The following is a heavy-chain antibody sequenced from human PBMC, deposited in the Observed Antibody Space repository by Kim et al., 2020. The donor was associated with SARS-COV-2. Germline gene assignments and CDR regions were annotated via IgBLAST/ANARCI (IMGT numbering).Heavy chain of an antibody. CDR2: ISAYNGNT. CDR3: ARDSGITMFGVVNREYYFDY. J-gene: IGHJ4*02. V-gene: IGHV1-18*01. CDR1: GYTFTSYG. Sequence: ASVKVSCKASGYTFTSYGISWVRQAPGQGLEWMGWISAYNGNTNYAQKLQGRVTMTTDTSTSTAYMELRSLRSDDTAVYYCARDSGITMFGVVNREYYFDYWGQGTLVTVSS. D-gene: IGHD3-3*01.